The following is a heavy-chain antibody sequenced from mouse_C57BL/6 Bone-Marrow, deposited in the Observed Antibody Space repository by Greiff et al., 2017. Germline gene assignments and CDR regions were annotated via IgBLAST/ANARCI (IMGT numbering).Heavy chain of an antibody. V-gene: IGHV1-64*01. CDR2: IHPNSGST. Sequence: VQLQQPGAELVKPGASVKLSCKASGYTFTSYWMHWVKQRPGQGLEWIGMIHPNSGSTNYNEKFKSKATLTVDKSSSTAYMQLSSLTSEDSAVYYCARWRTYYRNCYFDYWGQGTTLTVSS. CDR3: ARWRTYYRNCYFDY. D-gene: IGHD2-10*01. J-gene: IGHJ2*01. CDR1: GYTFTSYW.